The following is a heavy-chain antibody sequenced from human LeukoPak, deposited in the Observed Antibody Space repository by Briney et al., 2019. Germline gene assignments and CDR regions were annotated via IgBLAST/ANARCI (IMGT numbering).Heavy chain of an antibody. Sequence: SETLSLTCTVSGGSITSYYWSWIRQPPGKGLEWIGYIYYSGSTNYNPSLKSRVTISIDTSKNQVSLKLSSVTAADTAVYYCARGKVAGTGYWGQGTLVTVSS. D-gene: IGHD6-19*01. V-gene: IGHV4-59*12. CDR3: ARGKVAGTGY. CDR1: GGSITSYY. CDR2: IYYSGST. J-gene: IGHJ4*02.